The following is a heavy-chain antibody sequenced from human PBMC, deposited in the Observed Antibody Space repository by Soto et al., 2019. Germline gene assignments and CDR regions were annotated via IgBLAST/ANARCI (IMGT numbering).Heavy chain of an antibody. CDR2: ISGSGGST. Sequence: PGGSLRLSCAASGFTFSSYAMSWVRQAPGKGLEWVSAISGSGGSTYYADSVKGRFTISRDNSKNTLYLQMNSLRAEDTAVYYCAKGLRPIVVVPAAMGWDSYYFDYWGQGTMVTVS. V-gene: IGHV3-23*01. D-gene: IGHD2-2*01. CDR1: GFTFSSYA. CDR3: AKGLRPIVVVPAAMGWDSYYFDY. J-gene: IGHJ4*02.